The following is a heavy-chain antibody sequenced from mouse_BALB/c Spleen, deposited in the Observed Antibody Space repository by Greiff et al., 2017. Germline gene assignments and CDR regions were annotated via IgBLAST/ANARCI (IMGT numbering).Heavy chain of an antibody. CDR1: GYTFTSYW. CDR3: ARGGYFDV. V-gene: IGHV1-87*01. Sequence: VKLQESGAELARPGASVKLSCKASGYTFTSYWMQWVKQRPGQGLEWIGAIYPGDGDTRYTQKFKGKATLTADKSSSTAYMQLSSLASEDSAVYYCARGGYFDVWGAGTTVTVSS. J-gene: IGHJ1*01. CDR2: IYPGDGDT.